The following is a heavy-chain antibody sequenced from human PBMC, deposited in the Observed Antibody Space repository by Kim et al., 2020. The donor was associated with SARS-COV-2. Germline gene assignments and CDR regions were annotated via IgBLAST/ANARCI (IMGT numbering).Heavy chain of an antibody. D-gene: IGHD4-17*01. V-gene: IGHV3-30*03. CDR2: ISFDRNTQ. Sequence: GGSLRLSCVASGSTFSQYAMHWVRQAPGRGLEWIAFISFDRNTQFYADSVKGRFTISRDNSEHTLFLQLNGLRREDTAVYYCARPLYFYGDYARGIGSGGRGSRVVVS. J-gene: IGHJ5*01. CDR3: ARPLYFYGDYARGIGS. CDR1: GSTFSQYA.